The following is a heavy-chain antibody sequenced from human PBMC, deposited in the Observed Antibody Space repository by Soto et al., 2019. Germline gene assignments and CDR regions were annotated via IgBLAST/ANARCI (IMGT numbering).Heavy chain of an antibody. J-gene: IGHJ5*02. D-gene: IGHD3-10*01. V-gene: IGHV3-30-3*01. CDR1: GFTFSTYA. Sequence: GGSLTLSCAASGFTFSTYAMHWVRQAPGKGMEWVGTISDDGTNKYYADSVKGRFTISRDNSKDTLYLQMNSLRAEDTAVYYCTREGHGAWFDPWGQGTLVTVSS. CDR2: ISDDGTNK. CDR3: TREGHGAWFDP.